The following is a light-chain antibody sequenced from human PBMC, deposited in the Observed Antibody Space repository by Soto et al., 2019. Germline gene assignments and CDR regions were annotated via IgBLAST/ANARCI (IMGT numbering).Light chain of an antibody. J-gene: IGKJ2*01. Sequence: EVVMTQSPLSLPVTLGQPASISCRSSQSLVHSDGNTYLNWFQQRPGQSPRRLIYKVSNRDSGVPDRFRGSGSGSDFTLKISRVEAEDVGVYYCIQGTHWPVRTFRQGTKLEIK. V-gene: IGKV2-30*02. CDR3: IQGTHWPVRT. CDR2: KVS. CDR1: QSLVHSDGNTY.